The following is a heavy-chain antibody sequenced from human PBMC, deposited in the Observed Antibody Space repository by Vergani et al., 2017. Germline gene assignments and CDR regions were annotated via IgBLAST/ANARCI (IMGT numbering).Heavy chain of an antibody. V-gene: IGHV2-5*02. CDR1: GFSLSTSGVG. CDR3: AHRRGFGEDNWFDP. CDR2: IYWDDDK. D-gene: IGHD3-10*01. J-gene: IGHJ5*02. Sequence: QITLKESGPTLVKPTQTLTLTCTFSGFSLSTSGVGVGWIRQPPGKALEWLALIYWDDDKRYSPSLKSRLTITKDTSKNQVVLTMTNMDPVDTATYYGAHRRGFGEDNWFDPWGQGTLVTVSS.